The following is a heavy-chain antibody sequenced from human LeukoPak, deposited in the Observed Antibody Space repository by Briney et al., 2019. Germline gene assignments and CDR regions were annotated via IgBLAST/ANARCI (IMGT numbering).Heavy chain of an antibody. D-gene: IGHD6-19*01. V-gene: IGHV3-30-3*01. CDR2: ISYDGSNK. Sequence: PGGSLRLSCAASGFTFSSYAMHWVRQAPGKGLEWVAVISYDGSNKYYADSVKGRFTISRDNSKNTLYLQMNSLRAEDTAVYYCARDGPLWAYSSVGVYNWFDPWGQGTLVTVSS. CDR3: ARDGPLWAYSSVGVYNWFDP. CDR1: GFTFSSYA. J-gene: IGHJ5*02.